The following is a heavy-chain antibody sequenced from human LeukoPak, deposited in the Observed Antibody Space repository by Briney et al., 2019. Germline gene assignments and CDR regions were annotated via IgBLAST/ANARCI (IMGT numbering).Heavy chain of an antibody. D-gene: IGHD3-10*01. J-gene: IGHJ4*02. V-gene: IGHV3-23*01. CDR1: GFTFSRYG. Sequence: PGGSLRLSCAASGFTFSRYGMSWVRQAPGKGLEWVSATSESGGSTYYADTVEGRFTISRDDSKNTLYLQMNSLRADDTAVYYCARDRNGGGFDYWGRGTLVTVSS. CDR3: ARDRNGGGFDY. CDR2: TSESGGST.